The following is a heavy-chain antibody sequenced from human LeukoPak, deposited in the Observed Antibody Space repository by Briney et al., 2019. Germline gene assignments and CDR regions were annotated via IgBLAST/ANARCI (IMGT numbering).Heavy chain of an antibody. D-gene: IGHD4-23*01. CDR3: ARWGGAVVTQAFDI. V-gene: IGHV4-59*01. CDR1: GGSISSSY. J-gene: IGHJ3*02. Sequence: SETLSLTCTVSGGSISSSYWSWIRQPPGKGLEWIGYIYYSGSTNYNPSLKSRVTMSVDTSKNQFSLNLSSVTAADTAVYCCARWGGAVVTQAFDIWGQGTMVTVSS. CDR2: IYYSGST.